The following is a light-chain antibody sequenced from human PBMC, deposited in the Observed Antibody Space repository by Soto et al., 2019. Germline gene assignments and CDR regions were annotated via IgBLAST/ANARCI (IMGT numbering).Light chain of an antibody. J-gene: IGLJ2*01. Sequence: QSVLTQPPSVSGAPGQRVTISCSGSSSNIGAGYDVHWYQQLPGTAPKLLIYVNNNRPSGVPDRFSGSKSGTSASLAISGLQAEDEADYYCQSFDSSLGGDVVFGGGTKVTVL. CDR1: SSNIGAGYD. CDR3: QSFDSSLGGDVV. CDR2: VNN. V-gene: IGLV1-40*01.